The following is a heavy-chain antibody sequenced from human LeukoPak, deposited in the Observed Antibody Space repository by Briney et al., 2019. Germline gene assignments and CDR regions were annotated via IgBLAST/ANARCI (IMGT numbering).Heavy chain of an antibody. D-gene: IGHD3-3*01. V-gene: IGHV3-23*01. CDR1: GFTFSSYA. CDR3: AKGTGVGGDDAFDF. J-gene: IGHJ3*01. CDR2: ISGSGGST. Sequence: TGGSLRLSCAASGFTFSSYAMSWVRQAPGKGLEWVSAISGSGGSTYYADSVKGRFTISRDNSKNTLYLQMNSLRAEDTAIYYCAKGTGVGGDDAFDFWGQGTMVTVSS.